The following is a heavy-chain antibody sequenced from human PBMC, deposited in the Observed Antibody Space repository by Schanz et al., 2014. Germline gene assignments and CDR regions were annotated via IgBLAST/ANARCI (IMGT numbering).Heavy chain of an antibody. CDR3: ARPRFDYGEVDY. CDR2: ISSSSSYI. J-gene: IGHJ4*02. D-gene: IGHD4-17*01. Sequence: EADLVESGGGLIQRGESLRLSCSASGFSFSSYSMNWVRQAPGKGLEWVSSISSSSSYIYYADSVKGRFTISRDNAKNSLYLQMNSLRAEDTAVYYCARPRFDYGEVDYWGQGTQVTVSS. CDR1: GFSFSSYS. V-gene: IGHV3-21*01.